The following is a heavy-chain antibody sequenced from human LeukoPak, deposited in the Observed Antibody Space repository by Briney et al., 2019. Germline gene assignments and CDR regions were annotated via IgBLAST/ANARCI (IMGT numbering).Heavy chain of an antibody. CDR1: GYSVSSNSVT. Sequence: SQTLSLTCAISGYSVSSNSVTSNWIRQTPSRCLEWLGRTYYRSTWYNDYAVSVRGRITVNPDTSKNQFSLHLNSVTPEDTAVYYCARRLTQYDCFDPWGQGILVTVSS. V-gene: IGHV6-1*01. J-gene: IGHJ5*02. CDR2: TYYRSTWYN. D-gene: IGHD2-2*01. CDR3: ARRLTQYDCFDP.